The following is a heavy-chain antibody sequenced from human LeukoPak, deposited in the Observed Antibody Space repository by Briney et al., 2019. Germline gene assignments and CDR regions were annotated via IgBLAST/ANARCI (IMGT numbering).Heavy chain of an antibody. D-gene: IGHD1-14*01. Sequence: PGGSLRLSCAVSGFTFSSYGMNWVRQAPGKGLEWVSDISGSGASTYYADSVKGRFTISRDNSKNTLYLQMNSLRAEDTAVYYCAKKYNTGLDPWGQGTLVTVSS. J-gene: IGHJ5*02. CDR2: ISGSGAST. CDR1: GFTFSSYG. V-gene: IGHV3-23*01. CDR3: AKKYNTGLDP.